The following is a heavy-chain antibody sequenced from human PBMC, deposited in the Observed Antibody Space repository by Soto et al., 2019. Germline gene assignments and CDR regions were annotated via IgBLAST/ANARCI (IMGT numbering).Heavy chain of an antibody. D-gene: IGHD4-17*01. CDR1: GYTFTSYY. CDR3: ARLATVTPPYYLDY. J-gene: IGHJ4*02. CDR2: INPSGGST. V-gene: IGHV1-46*01. Sequence: QVQLVQSGAEVKKPGASVKVSCKASGYTFTSYYMHWVRQAPGQGLEWMGVINPSGGSTSYSQKFQGRVTMTGDTSTSTFYMELSSLRSEDTAVYYCARLATVTPPYYLDYWGQGTLVTVSS.